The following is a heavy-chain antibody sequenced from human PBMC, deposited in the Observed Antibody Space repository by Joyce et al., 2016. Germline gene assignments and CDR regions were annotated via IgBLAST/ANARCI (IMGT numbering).Heavy chain of an antibody. D-gene: IGHD3-22*01. J-gene: IGHJ6*02. CDR1: GFTFSTSS. Sequence: EVQLVESGGGLVKPGGSLRISCAASGFTFSTSSMSWFRRAPGKGLVWVAAISSDSTYIFSADSVKGRFTVSRDNAKNSLYLQMNSLRAEDTAVFFCARGGIVYDYSMDLWGQGTTVTVSS. V-gene: IGHV3-21*02. CDR3: ARGGIVYDYSMDL. CDR2: ISSDSTYI.